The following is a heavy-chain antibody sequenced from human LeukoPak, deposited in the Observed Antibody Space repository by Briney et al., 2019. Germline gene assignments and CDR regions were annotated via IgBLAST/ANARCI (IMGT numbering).Heavy chain of an antibody. V-gene: IGHV3-23*01. J-gene: IGHJ4*02. CDR3: AKEPSWYQSYFDY. CDR1: GFTFDDYA. CDR2: ISGSGGST. Sequence: LPGGSLRLSCAASGFTFDDYAMHWVRQAPGKGLEWVSAISGSGGSTYYADSVKGRFTISRDNSKNTLYLQMNSLRAEDTAVYYCAKEPSWYQSYFDYWGQGTLVTVSS. D-gene: IGHD6-13*01.